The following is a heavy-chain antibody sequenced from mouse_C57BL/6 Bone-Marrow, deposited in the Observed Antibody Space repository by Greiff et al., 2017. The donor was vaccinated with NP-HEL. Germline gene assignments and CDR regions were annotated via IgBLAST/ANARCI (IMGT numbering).Heavy chain of an antibody. J-gene: IGHJ2*01. Sequence: VQLQQSGPELVKPGASVKISCKASGYTFTDYYMNWVKQSHGKSLEWIGDINPNNGGTSYNQKFKGKATLTVDKSSSTAYMELRSLTSEDSAVYYCARGGYYDWGQGTTLTVSS. D-gene: IGHD2-3*01. CDR1: GYTFTDYY. CDR2: INPNNGGT. CDR3: ARGGYYD. V-gene: IGHV1-26*01.